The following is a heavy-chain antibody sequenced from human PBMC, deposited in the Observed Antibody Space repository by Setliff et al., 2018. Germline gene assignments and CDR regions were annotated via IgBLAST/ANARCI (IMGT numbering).Heavy chain of an antibody. CDR2: IRSKTDGGPT. V-gene: IGHV3-15*01. J-gene: IGHJ5*02. CDR3: VKLVPQAISSDP. D-gene: IGHD3-10*01. Sequence: GGSLRLSCAASGLTFSRAWMTWVRQSPGKGLEWVGRIRSKTDGGPTDYAAPVKGRFTISRDDSKNTLYLQMNSLKTEDTAIYYCVKLVPQAISSDPWGQGTLVTVSS. CDR1: GLTFSRAW.